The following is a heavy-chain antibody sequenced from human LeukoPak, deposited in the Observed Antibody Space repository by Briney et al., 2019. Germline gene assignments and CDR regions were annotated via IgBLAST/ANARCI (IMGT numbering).Heavy chain of an antibody. J-gene: IGHJ3*02. Sequence: SETLSLTCPLSGGSISSSSYYWGWIRQPPGKGLEWIGSIYYSGSTYYNPSLKSRVTISVDTSKNQFSLKLSSVTAADTAVYYCARTYYDFWSGSTDAFDIWGQGTMVTVSS. CDR3: ARTYYDFWSGSTDAFDI. V-gene: IGHV4-39*01. D-gene: IGHD3-3*01. CDR1: GGSISSSSYY. CDR2: IYYSGST.